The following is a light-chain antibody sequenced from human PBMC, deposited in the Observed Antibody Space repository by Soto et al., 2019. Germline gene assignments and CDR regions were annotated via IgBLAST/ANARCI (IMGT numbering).Light chain of an antibody. Sequence: QSVLTLPASVSGSPGQSITISCTGTSSDVGGYNYVSWYQQHPGKAPKLMIYEVSNRPSGVSNRFSGSKSGNTASLTISGLQDEDEADYYCSSYTSSSTLYVLGTGNKVTVL. V-gene: IGLV2-14*01. CDR1: SSDVGGYNY. J-gene: IGLJ1*01. CDR2: EVS. CDR3: SSYTSSSTLYV.